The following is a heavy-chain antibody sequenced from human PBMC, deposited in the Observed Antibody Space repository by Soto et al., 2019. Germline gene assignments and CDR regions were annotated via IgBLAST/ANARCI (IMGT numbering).Heavy chain of an antibody. CDR2: IIPICGTA. CDR3: ARAQRGYSYQIDY. J-gene: IGHJ4*02. V-gene: IGHV1-69*13. D-gene: IGHD5-18*01. CDR1: GGTFSSYA. Sequence: SVKVSCKASGGTFSSYAISWVRQAPGQGLEWMGGIIPICGTANYAQKFQGRVTITADESTSTAYMELSSLRSEDTAVYYCARAQRGYSYQIDYWGQGTLVTVSS.